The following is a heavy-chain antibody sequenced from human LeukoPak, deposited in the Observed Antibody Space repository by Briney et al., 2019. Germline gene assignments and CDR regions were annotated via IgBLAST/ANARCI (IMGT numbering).Heavy chain of an antibody. CDR3: ARRGGYCSSISCYAADAFDI. CDR2: IYPGDSDT. D-gene: IGHD2-2*01. V-gene: IGHV5-51*01. Sequence: GESLKISCKGSGYSFTSYWIGWVRQMPGKGLEWMGIIYPGDSDTRYSPSFQGQVTISADKSISTAYLQWSSLKASDTAMYYCARRGGYCSSISCYAADAFDIWGQGTMVTVSS. CDR1: GYSFTSYW. J-gene: IGHJ3*02.